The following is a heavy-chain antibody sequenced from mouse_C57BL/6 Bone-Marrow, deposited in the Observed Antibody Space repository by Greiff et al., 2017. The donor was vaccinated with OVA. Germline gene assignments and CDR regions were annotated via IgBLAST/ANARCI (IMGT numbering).Heavy chain of an antibody. CDR3: ANLFHYRVDY. J-gene: IGHJ4*01. Sequence: VKLVESGPGLVAPSQSLSITCTVSGFSLTSSGVSWVRQPPGKGLEWLGVIWGAGSTNYHSALISRLSISKDTSKSQVFLKLNSLPTDDTATYYCANLFHYRVDYWGQGTSVTVSS. D-gene: IGHD1-1*01. CDR2: IWGAGST. V-gene: IGHV2-3*01. CDR1: GFSLTSSG.